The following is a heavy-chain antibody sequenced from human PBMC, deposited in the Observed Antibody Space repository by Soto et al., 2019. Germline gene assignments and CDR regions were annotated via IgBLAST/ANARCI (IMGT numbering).Heavy chain of an antibody. CDR2: IWYDGSNK. CDR1: GFTFSSYG. V-gene: IGHV3-33*01. D-gene: IGHD3-10*01. CDR3: ARDRGYYYYGMDV. Sequence: QVQLVESGGGVVQPGRSLRLSCAASGFTFSSYGMHWVRQAPGKGLEWVAVIWYDGSNKYYADSVKGRFTISRDNXKNTLYLQMNSLRAEDTAVYYCARDRGYYYYGMDVWGQGTTVTVSS. J-gene: IGHJ6*02.